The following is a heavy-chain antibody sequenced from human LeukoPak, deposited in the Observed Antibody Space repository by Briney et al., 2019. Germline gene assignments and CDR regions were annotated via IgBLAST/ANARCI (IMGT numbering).Heavy chain of an antibody. Sequence: GASVKVSCKASGYTFTGYYMHWVRQAPGQGLEWMGWMNPNSGNTGYAQKFQGRVTITRNTSISTAYMELSSLRSEDTAVYYCARGSSSWYRHDAFDIWGQGTMVTVSS. J-gene: IGHJ3*02. CDR2: MNPNSGNT. CDR3: ARGSSSWYRHDAFDI. CDR1: GYTFTGYY. V-gene: IGHV1-8*03. D-gene: IGHD6-13*01.